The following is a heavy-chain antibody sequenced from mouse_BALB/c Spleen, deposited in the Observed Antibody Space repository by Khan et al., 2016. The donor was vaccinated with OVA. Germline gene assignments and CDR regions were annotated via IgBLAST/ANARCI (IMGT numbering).Heavy chain of an antibody. CDR2: INTNTGEP. J-gene: IGHJ4*01. CDR1: GYSFTNYG. Sequence: QIQLVQSGPELKKPGETVKISCKASGYSFTNYGMNWVKQAPGKGLKWMGWINTNTGEPSYAEEFKGRFAFSLETSAGTAYSQINNLKNEDTAPYFCARRFRTGYPLYYCAIDYWGQGTSVTVSS. CDR3: ARRFRTGYPLYYCAIDY. V-gene: IGHV9-3*02.